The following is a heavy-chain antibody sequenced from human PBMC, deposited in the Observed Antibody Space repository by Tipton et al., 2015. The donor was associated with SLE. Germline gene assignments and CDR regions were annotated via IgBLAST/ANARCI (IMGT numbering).Heavy chain of an antibody. CDR2: ISAYNGKT. D-gene: IGHD3-10*01. CDR3: AREGRGRGQAGALEI. Sequence: QSGPEVKKPGASVKVSCKASGYTFTSYGITWVRQAPGQGLEWMGWISAYNGKTYYGQNFQGRVTMTTDTSTSTVYMELRTLRSDDTAVYYCAREGRGRGQAGALEIWGQGTMVTVCS. V-gene: IGHV1-18*01. J-gene: IGHJ3*02. CDR1: GYTFTSYG.